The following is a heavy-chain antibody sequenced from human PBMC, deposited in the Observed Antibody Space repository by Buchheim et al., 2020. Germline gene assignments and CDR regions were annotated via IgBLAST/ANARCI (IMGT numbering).Heavy chain of an antibody. CDR3: ARDRHDYGGPYYFDY. V-gene: IGHV3-11*06. CDR2: ISSSSSFT. Sequence: QVQLVESGGGLVKPGGSLRLSCAASGFTFSDSYMSWIRQAPGKGLEWVSYISSSSSFTNFADSVRGRFTLSRDNAKNSMYLQMNSLRAEDTAVYYCARDRHDYGGPYYFDYWGQGTL. CDR1: GFTFSDSY. J-gene: IGHJ4*02. D-gene: IGHD4-23*01.